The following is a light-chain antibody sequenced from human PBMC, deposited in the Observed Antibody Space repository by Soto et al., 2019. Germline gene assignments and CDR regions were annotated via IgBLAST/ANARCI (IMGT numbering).Light chain of an antibody. CDR1: QSVSNNY. CDR2: GAS. V-gene: IGKV3-20*01. CDR3: QQYGSPGT. Sequence: EIVLTQSTGTLSLSPGERATLSCRASQSVSNNYLAWYQQKPGQAPRLLIYGASNRATGIPDRFSGSGSGTDFTLTISRMEPEDFAVDDCQQYGSPGTFGQGTKVDIK. J-gene: IGKJ1*01.